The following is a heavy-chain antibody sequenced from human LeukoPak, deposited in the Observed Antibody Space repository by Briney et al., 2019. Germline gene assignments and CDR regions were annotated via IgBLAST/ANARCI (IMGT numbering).Heavy chain of an antibody. V-gene: IGHV4-59*11. CDR1: GASMNTHY. D-gene: IGHD5-18*01. CDR2: MLDTVTT. Sequence: SETLSLTCAVSGASMNTHYWSWIRQPPGKGLEWIGYMLDTVTTKDNPSLKSRFTLSADTSKNQFSLRLTSVTAADTAVYYCATIKRGNIFGYFDFWGQGVPVTVSS. J-gene: IGHJ4*02. CDR3: ATIKRGNIFGYFDF.